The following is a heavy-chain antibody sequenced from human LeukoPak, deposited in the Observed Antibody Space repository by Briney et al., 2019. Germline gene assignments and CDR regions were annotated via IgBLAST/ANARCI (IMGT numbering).Heavy chain of an antibody. V-gene: IGHV3-30*02. CDR3: ARYLNSGPEDF. CDR2: IRYDGRNK. Sequence: GGSLRLSCAASGFSFSTYGMHWVRQAPGKGLEWVAFIRYDGRNKYYADSVKGRFTISRDNSKNTLYLQMNSLRAEDTAVYYCARYLNSGPEDFWGQGNLVTVSS. J-gene: IGHJ4*02. D-gene: IGHD1-26*01. CDR1: GFSFSTYG.